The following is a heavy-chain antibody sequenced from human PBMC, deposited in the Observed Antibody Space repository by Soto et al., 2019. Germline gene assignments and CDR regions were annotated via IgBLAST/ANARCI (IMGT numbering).Heavy chain of an antibody. J-gene: IGHJ4*02. CDR3: AREGGESSDGLYYFDS. D-gene: IGHD3-16*01. CDR1: GGSTSSDNY. Sequence: SETVSLTCTVSGGSTSSDNYWSWIRQPPGKGLEWIGHIYYSGNTDYNPSLKSRLAISIDTSKNQFSLKLSSVTAADTAVYFCAREGGESSDGLYYFDSWGQGSLVTVSS. V-gene: IGHV4-30-4*01. CDR2: IYYSGNT.